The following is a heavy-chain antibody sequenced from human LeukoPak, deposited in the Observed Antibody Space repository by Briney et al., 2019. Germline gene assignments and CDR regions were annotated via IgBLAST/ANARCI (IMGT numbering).Heavy chain of an antibody. Sequence: RGSLRLSCAASGFTFSGYWMHWVRQAPGKGLVWVSRINSDGSSTTYADSVKGRFTISRDNAKNTLYLQMNSLRAEDTAVYYCASPPGIAAAGTWGYWGQGTLVTVSS. D-gene: IGHD6-13*01. CDR2: INSDGSST. CDR3: ASPPGIAAAGTWGY. V-gene: IGHV3-74*03. J-gene: IGHJ4*02. CDR1: GFTFSGYW.